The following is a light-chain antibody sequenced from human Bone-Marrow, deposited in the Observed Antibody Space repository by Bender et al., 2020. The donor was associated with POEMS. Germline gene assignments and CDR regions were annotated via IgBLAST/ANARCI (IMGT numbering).Light chain of an antibody. CDR2: EDN. Sequence: SYGLTQPPSVSVSPGHTANITCSGDQLGDQYASWYQLKPGQTPVLVIYEDNKRPSGIPERFSGSNSGNIATLTISGTQALDEDDYYCQAWETRSVVFGGGSKLTVL. CDR3: QAWETRSVV. V-gene: IGLV3-1*01. J-gene: IGLJ2*01. CDR1: QLGDQY.